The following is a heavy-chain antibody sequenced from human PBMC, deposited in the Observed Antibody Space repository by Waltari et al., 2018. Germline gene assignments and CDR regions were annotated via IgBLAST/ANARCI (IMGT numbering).Heavy chain of an antibody. V-gene: IGHV3-30-3*01. CDR3: ARESGNGYFQH. D-gene: IGHD1-26*01. Sequence: QVQLVESGGGVVQPGRSLRLSCAASGFTFRSYAMHWVRQAPGKGLEWVAVISYDGSNKYYADSVKGRFTISRDNSKNTLYLQMNSLRAEDTAVYYCARESGNGYFQHWGQGTLVTVSS. J-gene: IGHJ1*01. CDR2: ISYDGSNK. CDR1: GFTFRSYA.